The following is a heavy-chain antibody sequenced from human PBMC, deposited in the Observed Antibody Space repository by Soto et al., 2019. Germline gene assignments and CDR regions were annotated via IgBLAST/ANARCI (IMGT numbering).Heavy chain of an antibody. CDR1: GFTVSSNY. Sequence: EVQLVESGGGLVQPGGSLRLSCAASGFTVSSNYMSWVRQAPGKGLEWVSVIYSGGSTYYADSVKGRFTISRHNSKNTLYLQMNSLRAEDTAVYYCARDWYGDYDGYAFDIWGQGTMVTVSS. CDR3: ARDWYGDYDGYAFDI. J-gene: IGHJ3*02. CDR2: IYSGGST. V-gene: IGHV3-53*04. D-gene: IGHD4-17*01.